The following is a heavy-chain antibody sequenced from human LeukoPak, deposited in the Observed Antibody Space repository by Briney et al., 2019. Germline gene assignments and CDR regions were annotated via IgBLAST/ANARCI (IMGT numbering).Heavy chain of an antibody. D-gene: IGHD6-13*01. Sequence: GGSLRLSCAASGFTVSSNYMSWVRQAPGKGLEWVSVIYSGGSTYYADSVKGRFTISRDNSKNTLYLQMNSLRAEDTAVYYCARDDNGYSSSWGMDVWGQGTTVTV. CDR3: ARDDNGYSSSWGMDV. CDR2: IYSGGST. CDR1: GFTVSSNY. V-gene: IGHV3-66*01. J-gene: IGHJ6*01.